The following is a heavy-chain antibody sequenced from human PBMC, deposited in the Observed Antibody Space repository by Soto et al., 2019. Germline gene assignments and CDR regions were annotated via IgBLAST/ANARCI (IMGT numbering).Heavy chain of an antibody. CDR1: GYYFTNHW. CDR2: VYPGDSET. Sequence: PGESLKISCKASGYYFTNHWIGWMRQRPGQGLEWMGVVYPGDSETSYSPSFQGQVTISADKSSTTAYLQWSSVKASDTAMYYCVRHRGEMSTLYYDFWGQGTPVTVSS. CDR3: VRHRGEMSTLYYDF. D-gene: IGHD3-16*01. J-gene: IGHJ4*02. V-gene: IGHV5-51*01.